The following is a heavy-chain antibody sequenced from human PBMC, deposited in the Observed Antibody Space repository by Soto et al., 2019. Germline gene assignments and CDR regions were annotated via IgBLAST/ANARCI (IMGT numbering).Heavy chain of an antibody. D-gene: IGHD2-8*01. J-gene: IGHJ6*03. CDR3: ARDGAYCTNGVCSLSHRRDYYYYMDV. Sequence: GGSLRLSCAASGFTFSSYSMNWVRQAPGKGLEWVSSISSSSSYIYYADSVKGRFTISRDNAKNSLYLQMNSLRAEDTAVYYCARDGAYCTNGVCSLSHRRDYYYYMDVWGKGTTVTVSS. CDR2: ISSSSSYI. CDR1: GFTFSSYS. V-gene: IGHV3-21*01.